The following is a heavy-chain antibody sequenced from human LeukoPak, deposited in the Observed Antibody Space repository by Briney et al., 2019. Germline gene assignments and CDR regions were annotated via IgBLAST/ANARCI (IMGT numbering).Heavy chain of an antibody. V-gene: IGHV3-48*01. D-gene: IGHD6-6*01. CDR1: GFTFSTYN. CDR3: AKGRDSSSSGFPYYMDV. CDR2: ISSSGTTT. Sequence: GGSLRLSCAASGFTFSTYNINWVRQAPGKGLEWVSYISSSGTTTYYADSVRGRFTISRDNSKNTLYLQMNSLRAEDTAVYYCAKGRDSSSSGFPYYMDVWGKGTTVTVSS. J-gene: IGHJ6*03.